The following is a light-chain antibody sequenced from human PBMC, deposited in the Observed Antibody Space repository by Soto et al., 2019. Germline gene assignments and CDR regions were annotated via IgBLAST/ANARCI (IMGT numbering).Light chain of an antibody. Sequence: QSVLTQPPSASGTPRQRVTISCSGSSSNIGSNTVNWYQHLPGTAPKLLIYSNNQRPSGVPDRFSGSKSGTSGSLPISGLESEDEADYYCAAWDDSLNGVVFGGGTKLTVL. V-gene: IGLV1-44*01. CDR3: AAWDDSLNGVV. J-gene: IGLJ2*01. CDR2: SNN. CDR1: SSNIGSNT.